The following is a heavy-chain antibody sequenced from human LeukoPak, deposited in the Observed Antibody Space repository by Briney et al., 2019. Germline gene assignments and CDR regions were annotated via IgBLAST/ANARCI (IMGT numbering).Heavy chain of an antibody. D-gene: IGHD6-19*01. CDR3: AREAVAGTPWDYYYYYMDV. CDR2: ISYDGSNK. V-gene: IGHV3-30*03. CDR1: GFTFSSYG. Sequence: GGSLRLSCAASGFTFSSYGMHWVRQAPGKGLEWVAVISYDGSNKYYADSVKGRFTISRDNSKNTLYLQMNSLRAEDTAVYYCAREAVAGTPWDYYYYYMDVWGKGTTVTVSS. J-gene: IGHJ6*03.